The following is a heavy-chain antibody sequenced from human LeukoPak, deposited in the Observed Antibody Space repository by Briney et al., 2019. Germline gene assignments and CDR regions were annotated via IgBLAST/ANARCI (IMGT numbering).Heavy chain of an antibody. CDR3: ARGGGSSWSTIGFDY. D-gene: IGHD6-13*01. Sequence: SVKVSCKASGGTFSSYAISWVRQAPGQGLEWMGRIIPILGIANYAQKFQGRVTITADKSTSTAYMELSSLRSEDTAVYYCARGGGSSWSTIGFDYWGQGTLVTVSS. CDR1: GGTFSSYA. CDR2: IIPILGIA. J-gene: IGHJ4*02. V-gene: IGHV1-69*04.